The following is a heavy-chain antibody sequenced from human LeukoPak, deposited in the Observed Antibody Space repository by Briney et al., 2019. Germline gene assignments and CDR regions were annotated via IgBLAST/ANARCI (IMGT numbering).Heavy chain of an antibody. CDR1: GGSISSYY. D-gene: IGHD3-22*01. CDR3: ARLRSDYDYYYYGMDV. J-gene: IGHJ6*02. CDR2: IYYSGST. Sequence: SETLSLTCAVSGGSISSYYWSWIRQPPGKGLEWIGYIYYSGSTNYNPSLKSRVTISVDTSKNQFSLKLSSVTAADTAVYYCARLRSDYDYYYYGMDVWGQGTTVTVSS. V-gene: IGHV4-59*08.